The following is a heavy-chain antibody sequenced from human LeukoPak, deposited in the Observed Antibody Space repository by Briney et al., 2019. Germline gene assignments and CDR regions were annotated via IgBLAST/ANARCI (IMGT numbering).Heavy chain of an antibody. Sequence: GGSLRLSCAASGFTLSSYGMHWVRQAPGKGLEWVAIISYDGSNKYYADSVKGRFTISRDNSKNTLYLQMNSLRAEDTAVYYCAKDYYGSLDYWGQGTLVTVSS. CDR2: ISYDGSNK. J-gene: IGHJ4*02. V-gene: IGHV3-30*18. CDR1: GFTLSSYG. D-gene: IGHD3-22*01. CDR3: AKDYYGSLDY.